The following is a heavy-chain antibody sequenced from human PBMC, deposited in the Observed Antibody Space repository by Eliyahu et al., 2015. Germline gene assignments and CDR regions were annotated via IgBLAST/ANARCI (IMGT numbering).Heavy chain of an antibody. D-gene: IGHD1-26*01. CDR1: ELTFRSYW. V-gene: IGHV3-7*03. J-gene: IGHJ5*02. CDR3: ATRHCSGSYAHH. Sequence: EVQLVESGGGLVQPGGSLRLSXAASELTFRSYWMXWVRQAPGTGLEWVANINLDGGETYYVDSVKGRFTISRDNARNSLYLQMNSLRAEDTAVYYCATRHCSGSYAHHWGQGTLVTVSS. CDR2: INLDGGET.